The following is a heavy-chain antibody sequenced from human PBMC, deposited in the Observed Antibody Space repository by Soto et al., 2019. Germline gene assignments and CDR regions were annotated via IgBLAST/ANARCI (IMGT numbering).Heavy chain of an antibody. V-gene: IGHV1-24*01. J-gene: IGHJ3*02. CDR3: ATGRGVAQAFDI. Sequence: ASVKVSCKVSGYTLTELSMHWVRQAPGKGVEWMGGFDPEDGETIYAQKFQGRVTMTEDTSTDTAYMELSSLRSEDTAVYYCATGRGVAQAFDIWGQGTMVTVSS. CDR2: FDPEDGET. D-gene: IGHD3-10*01. CDR1: GYTLTELS.